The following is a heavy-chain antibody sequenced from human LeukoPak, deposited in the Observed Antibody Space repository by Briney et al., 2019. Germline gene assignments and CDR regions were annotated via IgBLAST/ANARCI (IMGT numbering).Heavy chain of an antibody. D-gene: IGHD2-2*01. V-gene: IGHV3-21*01. CDR1: GFTFSSHS. Sequence: GGSLRLSCVASGFTFSSHSLSWVRQAPGKGLEWVSSISSGGDYIYYADSVKGRFTISRDNGMNSLYLHMNSLRAEDTAVYYCARQGAYCSSTSCYEPFDYWGQGTLVTVSS. CDR2: ISSGGDYI. J-gene: IGHJ4*02. CDR3: ARQGAYCSSTSCYEPFDY.